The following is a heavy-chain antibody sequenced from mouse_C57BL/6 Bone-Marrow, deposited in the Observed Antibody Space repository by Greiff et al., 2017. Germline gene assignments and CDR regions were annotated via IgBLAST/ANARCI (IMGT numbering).Heavy chain of an antibody. CDR2: ISSGSSTI. CDR1: GFTFSDYG. D-gene: IGHD2-2*01. CDR3: ARRDGYDDFDWYFDV. J-gene: IGHJ1*03. Sequence: EVKVVESGGGLVKPGGSLKLSCAASGFTFSDYGMHWVRQAPEKGLEWVAYISSGSSTIYYADTVKGRFTISRDNAKNTLFLQMTSLRSEDTAMYYCARRDGYDDFDWYFDVWGTGTTVTVSS. V-gene: IGHV5-17*01.